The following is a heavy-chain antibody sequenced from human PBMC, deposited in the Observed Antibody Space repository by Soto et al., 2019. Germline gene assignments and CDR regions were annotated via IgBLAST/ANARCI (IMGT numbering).Heavy chain of an antibody. J-gene: IGHJ5*02. D-gene: IGHD6-13*01. CDR2: IIPIFGTA. CDR1: GGTFSSYA. CDR3: ARDRGIAAPGPNWFDP. V-gene: IGHV1-69*06. Sequence: ASVKVSCKASGGTFSSYAISWVRQAPEQGLEWMGGIIPIFGTANYAQKFQGRVTITADKSTSTAYMELSSLRSEDTAVYYCARDRGIAAPGPNWFDPWGQGTLVTVSS.